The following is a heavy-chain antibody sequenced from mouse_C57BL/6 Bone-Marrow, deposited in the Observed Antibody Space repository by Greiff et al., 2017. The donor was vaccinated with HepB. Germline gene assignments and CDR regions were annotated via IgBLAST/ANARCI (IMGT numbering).Heavy chain of an antibody. Sequence: EVKLMESGGGLVQPGESLKLSCESNEYEFPSHDMSWVRKTPEKRLELVAAINSDGGSTYYPDTMERRFIISRDNTKKTLYLQMSSLRSEDTALYYCAREATVVATGYFDVWGTGTTVTVSS. D-gene: IGHD1-1*01. CDR1: EYEFPSHD. V-gene: IGHV5-2*01. CDR2: INSDGGST. J-gene: IGHJ1*03. CDR3: AREATVVATGYFDV.